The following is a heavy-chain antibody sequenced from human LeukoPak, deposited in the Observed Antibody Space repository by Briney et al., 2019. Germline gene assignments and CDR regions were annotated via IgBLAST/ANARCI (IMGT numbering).Heavy chain of an antibody. D-gene: IGHD2-2*01. CDR1: GFTFSSYW. CDR2: IYSGGST. Sequence: GGSLRLSCAASGFTFSSYWMSWVRQAPGKGLKWVSVIYSGGSTYYADSVKGRFTISRDNSKNTLYLRMNSLRAEDTAVYYCARDPSSSTSCWGQGTLVAVSS. CDR3: ARDPSSSTSC. V-gene: IGHV3-53*01. J-gene: IGHJ4*02.